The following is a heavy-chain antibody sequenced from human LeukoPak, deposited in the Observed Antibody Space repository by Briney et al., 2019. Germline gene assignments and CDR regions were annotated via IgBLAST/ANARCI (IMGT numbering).Heavy chain of an antibody. J-gene: IGHJ6*03. V-gene: IGHV1-18*01. D-gene: IGHD6-19*01. CDR3: ARIFRGGWLATYYYYYMDV. Sequence: GASVKVSCKASGYTFTSYGISWVRQAPGQGLEWMGWISAYNGNTNYAQKLQGRVTVTTDTSTSTAYMELRSLRSADTAVYYCARIFRGGWLATYYYYYMDVWGKGTTVTVSS. CDR1: GYTFTSYG. CDR2: ISAYNGNT.